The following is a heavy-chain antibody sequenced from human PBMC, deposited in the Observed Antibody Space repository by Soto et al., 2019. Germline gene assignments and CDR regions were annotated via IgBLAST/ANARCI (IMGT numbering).Heavy chain of an antibody. CDR3: ARVVYFDRSAYGL. V-gene: IGHV3-21*04. J-gene: IGHJ3*01. CDR1: GFSSSAYN. D-gene: IGHD3-22*01. Sequence: GGSLRLSCAASGFSSSAYNMNWVRQAPGKGLEWVSSISGDSNYIYYADSVQGRFTISRDNAKNSVYLQMNSLRAEDTAVYYCARVVYFDRSAYGLWGQGTMVTVSS. CDR2: ISGDSNYI.